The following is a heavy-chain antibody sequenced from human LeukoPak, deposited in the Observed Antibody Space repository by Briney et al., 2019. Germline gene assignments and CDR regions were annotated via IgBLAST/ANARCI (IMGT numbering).Heavy chain of an antibody. CDR1: GFAFGVFV. J-gene: IGHJ4*02. Sequence: GGSLRLSCSASGFAFGVFVIHWVRQAPGKGLEWVSSISSSSSYIYYADSVKGRFTISRDNAKNSLYLQMNSLRAEDTAVYYCARGGEWFYDSAREDYWGQGTLVTVSS. CDR2: ISSSSSYI. CDR3: ARGGEWFYDSAREDY. V-gene: IGHV3-21*01. D-gene: IGHD3-22*01.